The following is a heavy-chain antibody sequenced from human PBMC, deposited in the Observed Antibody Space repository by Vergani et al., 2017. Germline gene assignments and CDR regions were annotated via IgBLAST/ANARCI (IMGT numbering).Heavy chain of an antibody. CDR2: ISGSGGFT. CDR1: GFTFTNFA. J-gene: IGHJ4*02. V-gene: IGHV3-23*01. D-gene: IGHD3/OR15-3a*01. Sequence: EVQLLESGGNLVQPGGSLRLSCAASGFTFTNFAMTWVRQAPGEGLEWVSGISGSGGFTYYADSVKGRFTISRDNSKNMLYLQMNSLRPEDTAVYFCARDSFGLVVLEYWGQGTLVTVSS. CDR3: ARDSFGLVVLEY.